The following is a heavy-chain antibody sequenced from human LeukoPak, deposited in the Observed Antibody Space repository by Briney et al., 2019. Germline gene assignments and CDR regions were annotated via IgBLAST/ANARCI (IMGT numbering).Heavy chain of an antibody. CDR2: ISGGGGRT. CDR1: GFMFNKYG. V-gene: IGHV3-23*01. Sequence: GGSLRLSCVASGFMFNKYGMSWVRQAPGKGLEWVSVISGGGGRTYYGDSVKGRFTISRDNSKNTLFLQMNSLRTEDTAVYYCAKERPDYGDFDYWGQGTLVTVSS. J-gene: IGHJ4*02. CDR3: AKERPDYGDFDY. D-gene: IGHD4-17*01.